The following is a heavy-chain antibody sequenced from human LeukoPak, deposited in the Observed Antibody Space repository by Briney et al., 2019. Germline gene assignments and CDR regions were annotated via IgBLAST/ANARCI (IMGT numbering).Heavy chain of an antibody. CDR2: ISTTGTYT. Sequence: PGGSLRLSCVASGFTFGDYYMSWIRQTPGKGLEWVSYISTTGTYTDYADSVKGRFTISRDNAKNSLHLQMNSLRAEDTAVYYCAKDHCGGGTCYFDYWGQGALVTVSS. V-gene: IGHV3-11*06. CDR3: AKDHCGGGTCYFDY. CDR1: GFTFGDYY. J-gene: IGHJ4*02. D-gene: IGHD2-21*01.